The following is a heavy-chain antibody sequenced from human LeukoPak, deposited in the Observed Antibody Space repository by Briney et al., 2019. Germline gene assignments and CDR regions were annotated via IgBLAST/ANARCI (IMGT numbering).Heavy chain of an antibody. CDR2: MNPNSGNT. J-gene: IGHJ4*02. V-gene: IGHV1-8*01. Sequence: GASVKVSCKASGYTFTSYDINWVRQATGQGLEWMGWMNPNSGNTGYAQKFQGRVTMTRNTSISTAYMELSSLRSEDTAVYYCAREVVPAAPFDYWGQGTLVTVSS. CDR3: AREVVPAAPFDY. CDR1: GYTFTSYD. D-gene: IGHD2-2*01.